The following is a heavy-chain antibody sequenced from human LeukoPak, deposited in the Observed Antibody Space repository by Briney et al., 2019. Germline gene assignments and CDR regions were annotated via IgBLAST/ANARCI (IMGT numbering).Heavy chain of an antibody. J-gene: IGHJ4*02. D-gene: IGHD5-18*01. CDR3: ARGRVTSYVDY. CDR1: GFSSYA. CDR2: IIPAFGTT. V-gene: IGHV1-69*05. Sequence: ASVKVSCKASGFSSYAISWVRQAPGQGLEWMGGIIPAFGTTNYAQKFQGRVTVTTDESTSTAYMELRSLRSDDTAVYYCARGRVTSYVDYWGQGTLVTVSS.